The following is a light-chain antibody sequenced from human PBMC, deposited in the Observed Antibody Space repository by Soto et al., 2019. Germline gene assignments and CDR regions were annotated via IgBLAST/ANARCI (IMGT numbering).Light chain of an antibody. CDR1: QDIATY. J-gene: IGKJ1*01. V-gene: IGKV1-33*01. Sequence: DIQMTQSPCSLSASVGNRVTITCQASQDIATYLNWYQQKPGKAPNLLIYDASNLETGVPSRFSGGGSGTHFTFTISNLQPEDIATYYCQQYDNLPPTWTFGQGTKVEIE. CDR2: DAS. CDR3: QQYDNLPPTWT.